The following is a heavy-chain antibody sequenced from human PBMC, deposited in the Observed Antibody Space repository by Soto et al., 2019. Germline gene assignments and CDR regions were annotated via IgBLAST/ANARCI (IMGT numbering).Heavy chain of an antibody. CDR1: GYTFTGYY. CDR2: INPNSGGT. V-gene: IGHV1-2*02. J-gene: IGHJ5*02. Sequence: ASVKVSCKASGYTFTGYYMHWVRQAPGQGLEWMGWINPNSGGTNYAQKFQGRVTMTRDTSISTAYMELSRLRSDDTAVYYCARDSLAARYNWFDPWGQGTLVTVSS. CDR3: ARDSLAARYNWFDP. D-gene: IGHD6-6*01.